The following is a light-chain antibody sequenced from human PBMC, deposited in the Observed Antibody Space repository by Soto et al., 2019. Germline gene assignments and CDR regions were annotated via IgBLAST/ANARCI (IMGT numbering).Light chain of an antibody. CDR3: QQYGSSVYT. V-gene: IGKV3-20*01. CDR2: GAY. CDR1: QTVSSSY. Sequence: EIVLTQSPGTLSLSPGERATLSCRASQTVSSSYLAWYQRKPGQAPRLLIHGAYTRATGIPDRVSGSGSGTDFTLTISRLEPEDFAVYYCQQYGSSVYTFGQGTKLEIK. J-gene: IGKJ2*01.